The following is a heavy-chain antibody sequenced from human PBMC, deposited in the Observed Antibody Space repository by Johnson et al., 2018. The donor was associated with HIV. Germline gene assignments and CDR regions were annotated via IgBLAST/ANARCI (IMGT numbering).Heavy chain of an antibody. CDR1: GFTFSNAW. J-gene: IGHJ3*02. D-gene: IGHD2-21*01. CDR2: IKSETDGGTT. V-gene: IGHV3-15*02. CDR3: TTGLGLGWSGGNGAFDI. Sequence: VQLVESGGALVKPGGSLRLSCVASGFTFSNAWLSWVRQAAGEGLEWVGRIKSETDGGTTDYAAPVKGRFTISRDDSKNTLYLQMNSLKTEDTAVYYCTTGLGLGWSGGNGAFDIWGQGTMVTVSS.